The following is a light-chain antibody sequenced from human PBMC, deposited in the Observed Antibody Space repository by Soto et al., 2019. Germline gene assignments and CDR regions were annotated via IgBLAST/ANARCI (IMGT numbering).Light chain of an antibody. CDR3: QSSSNCPT. V-gene: IGKV3-11*01. J-gene: IGKJ5*01. CDR2: DAS. Sequence: EVVLTQAPAILSSSPGERATLSCRASQSVSSYLAWYQQKPGQAPRLLIYDASNRATGIPARFSGSGSGTDFTLTISSLEPEDFAVYSCQSSSNCPTLRQGTRLEI. CDR1: QSVSSY.